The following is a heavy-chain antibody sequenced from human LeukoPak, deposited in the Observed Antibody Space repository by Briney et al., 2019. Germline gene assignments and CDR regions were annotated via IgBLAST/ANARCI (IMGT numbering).Heavy chain of an antibody. Sequence: SETLSLTCTVSGGSISSYYWSWIRQPAGKGLEWIGRIYTSGSTNYNPSLKSRVTMSVDTSKNQFSLKLSSVTAADTAVYYCAREPLIGRQWLVTYNLFEPWGQGTLVTVSS. CDR3: AREPLIGRQWLVTYNLFEP. J-gene: IGHJ5*02. CDR2: IYTSGST. D-gene: IGHD6-19*01. CDR1: GGSISSYY. V-gene: IGHV4-4*07.